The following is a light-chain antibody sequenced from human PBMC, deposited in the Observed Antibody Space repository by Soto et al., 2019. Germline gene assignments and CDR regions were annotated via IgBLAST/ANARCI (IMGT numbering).Light chain of an antibody. Sequence: QSALTQPASVSGSPGQSITISCTGSSSDVGSNNFVSWYQQHPGKAPQFMIYEGSKRPPGISNRFSGSKSDNTASLTISGLQAEDEADYYCCSYAGTTSFVFGGGTKLTVL. CDR2: EGS. V-gene: IGLV2-23*01. J-gene: IGLJ3*02. CDR1: SSDVGSNNF. CDR3: CSYAGTTSFV.